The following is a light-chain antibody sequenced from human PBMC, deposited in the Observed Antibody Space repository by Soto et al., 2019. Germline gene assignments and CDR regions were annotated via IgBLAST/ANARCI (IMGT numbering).Light chain of an antibody. J-gene: IGLJ3*02. CDR1: SSDVGNYNS. CDR2: DVS. Sequence: QSALTQPPSASGSPGQSVTISCTGTSSDVGNYNSVSWYQQHPGKAPKLMIFDVSRRPSGVPHRFSGSKSGNTASLTVSGLQPEDEADYYCCSYPNSNDLVFGGGTKLTVL. V-gene: IGLV2-8*01. CDR3: CSYPNSNDLV.